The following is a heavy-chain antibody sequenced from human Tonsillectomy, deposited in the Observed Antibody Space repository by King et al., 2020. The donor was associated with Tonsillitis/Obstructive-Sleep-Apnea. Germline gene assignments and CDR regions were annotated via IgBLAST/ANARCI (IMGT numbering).Heavy chain of an antibody. V-gene: IGHV4-59*01. J-gene: IGHJ3*02. Sequence: VQLQESGPGLVKPSETLSLTCTVSGGSISGYYWSWFRQPPGKGLEWIGYIYHSGSTHYNPSLKILVTISVDTSKNQVSLKLSSVTAADTAVYYCARELGGGAFDSWGKGTMVTVSS. D-gene: IGHD3-16*01. CDR1: GGSISGYY. CDR3: ARELGGGAFDS. CDR2: IYHSGST.